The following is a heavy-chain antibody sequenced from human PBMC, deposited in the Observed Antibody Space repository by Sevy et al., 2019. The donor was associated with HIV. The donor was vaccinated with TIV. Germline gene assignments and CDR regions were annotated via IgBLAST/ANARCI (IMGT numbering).Heavy chain of an antibody. Sequence: AAVKVSCKASGGTFSSYITSWVRQAPGQGLEWMGGITPVLGTTNYARNFKDRVTIIADESTNTVYMELRSLRSEDTAVYYRARWSISLDYWGQGTSVTVSS. CDR2: ITPVLGTT. J-gene: IGHJ4*02. CDR1: GGTFSSYI. V-gene: IGHV1-69*13. D-gene: IGHD3-3*02. CDR3: ARWSISLDY.